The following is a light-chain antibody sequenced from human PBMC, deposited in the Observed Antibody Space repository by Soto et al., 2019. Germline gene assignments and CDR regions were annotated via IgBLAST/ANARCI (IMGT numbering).Light chain of an antibody. Sequence: IVLMQSPGTLSLYPGERATLSCRASQSVSSSYLAWYQQKPGQAPRLLIYGASTRATGIPARFSGSGSGTEFTLTISSLQSEDFAVYYCQQYNNWPPITFGQGTRLEIK. CDR1: QSVSSSY. V-gene: IGKV3-15*01. CDR3: QQYNNWPPIT. J-gene: IGKJ5*01. CDR2: GAS.